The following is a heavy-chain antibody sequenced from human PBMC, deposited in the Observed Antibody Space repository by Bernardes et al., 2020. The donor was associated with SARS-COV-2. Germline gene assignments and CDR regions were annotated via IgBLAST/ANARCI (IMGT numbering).Heavy chain of an antibody. D-gene: IGHD1-26*01. J-gene: IGHJ4*02. Sequence: GGSLRLSCAVSGFTVSSNYMSWVRQPPGKGLECVSLIYSGGTTYYADSVKGRFTISRDNSKNTLYLQMNSLRAEDTAVYYCARVNSGSYYGSFDYWGQGTLVAVSS. CDR2: IYSGGTT. V-gene: IGHV3-66*02. CDR3: ARVNSGSYYGSFDY. CDR1: GFTVSSNY.